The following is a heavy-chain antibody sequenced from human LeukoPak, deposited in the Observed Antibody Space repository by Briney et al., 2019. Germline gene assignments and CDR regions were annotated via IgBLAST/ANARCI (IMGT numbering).Heavy chain of an antibody. CDR1: GGSFSGYY. CDR2: INHSGST. D-gene: IGHD6-19*01. V-gene: IGHV4-34*01. J-gene: IGHJ6*02. CDR3: AGGRSSGWRYYGMDV. Sequence: SETLSLTCAVYGGSFSGYYWSWIRQPPGKGLEWIGEINHSGSTNYNPSLKSRVTISVDTSKNQFSLKLSSVTAADTAVYYCAGGRSSGWRYYGMDVWGQGTTVTVS.